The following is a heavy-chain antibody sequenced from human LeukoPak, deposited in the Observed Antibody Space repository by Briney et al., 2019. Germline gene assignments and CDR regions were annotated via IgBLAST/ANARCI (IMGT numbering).Heavy chain of an antibody. CDR1: GFTFNSYG. V-gene: IGHV3-7*01. J-gene: IGHJ4*02. D-gene: IGHD6-6*01. Sequence: GRSLRLSCAASGFTFNSYGIHWVRQAPGKGLEWVANIKQDGSEKYYVDSVKGRFTISRDNAKNSLYLQMNSLRAEDTAVYYCARESAARDFDYWGQGTLVTVSS. CDR2: IKQDGSEK. CDR3: ARESAARDFDY.